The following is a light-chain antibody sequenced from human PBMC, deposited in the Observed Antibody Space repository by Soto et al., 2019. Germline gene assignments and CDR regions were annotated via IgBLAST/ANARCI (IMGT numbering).Light chain of an antibody. J-gene: IGKJ4*01. CDR3: QQYVNSPLT. CDR2: EAS. CDR1: QTVRSNY. Sequence: EIVLTQSPGTLSLSPGESAALSCRASQTVRSNYFAWYQQKPGQAPRLLIYEASTRATGIPDRFSGSGSATDFTLTITRLEPEDFAVYYCQQYVNSPLTFGGGTKVEIK. V-gene: IGKV3-20*01.